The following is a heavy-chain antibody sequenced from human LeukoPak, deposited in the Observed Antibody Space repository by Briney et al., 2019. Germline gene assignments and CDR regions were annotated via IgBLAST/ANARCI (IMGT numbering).Heavy chain of an antibody. CDR2: IKQDGSEK. D-gene: IGHD3-3*01. J-gene: IGHJ3*02. CDR3: AKDTGRPTDAITMEDNAFDI. V-gene: IGHV3-7*01. Sequence: GGSLRLSCAASGFTFSSYWMSWVRQAPGKGLEWVANIKQDGSEKYYVDSVKGRFTISRDNAKNSLYLQMNSLRTEDTAVYYCAKDTGRPTDAITMEDNAFDIWGQGTMVTVSS. CDR1: GFTFSSYW.